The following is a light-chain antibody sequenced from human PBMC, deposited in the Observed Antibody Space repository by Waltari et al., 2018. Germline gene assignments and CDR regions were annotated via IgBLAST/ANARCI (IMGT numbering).Light chain of an antibody. CDR3: SSYRKSSTAGGV. Sequence: QSALTQPPSASGSPGQSVTISCTGTSSDVGGYNYVSWYQQHPGKAPKLMIYDVTNRAAGVSSRFTGSKSGNTASLTISGLQTDDEADYYCSSYRKSSTAGGVFGTGTKVTVL. CDR2: DVT. V-gene: IGLV2-14*03. CDR1: SSDVGGYNY. J-gene: IGLJ1*01.